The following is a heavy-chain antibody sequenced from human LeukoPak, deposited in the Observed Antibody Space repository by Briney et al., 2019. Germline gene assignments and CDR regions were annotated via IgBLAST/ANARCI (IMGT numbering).Heavy chain of an antibody. CDR1: GFTFSNCA. V-gene: IGHV3-23*01. Sequence: PGGSLRLSCAASGFTFSNCAMAWVRQAPGKGLEWVSAISGGGGSTFYADSVKGHFTISRDNFKSILYLQMNYLGAEDTAVYYCARMGSRPTDYNSFDYWGQGTLVTVSS. CDR2: ISGGGGST. D-gene: IGHD1-1*01. J-gene: IGHJ4*02. CDR3: ARMGSRPTDYNSFDY.